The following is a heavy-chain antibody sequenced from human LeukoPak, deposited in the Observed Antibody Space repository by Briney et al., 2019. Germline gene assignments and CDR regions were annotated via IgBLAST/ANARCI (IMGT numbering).Heavy chain of an antibody. V-gene: IGHV3-74*01. CDR1: GFTIRVYC. CDR2: INSGGDIT. J-gene: IGHJ4*02. Sequence: GGSLRFSCSGSGFTIRVYCVSWVRHAPGKGLVWVSRINSGGDITAYADSVKGRFTISRDNAKNTLYLQMNGLRVEDTAVYYCARALVGPTLFYYWGQGTLVTVSS. CDR3: ARALVGPTLFYY. D-gene: IGHD1-26*01.